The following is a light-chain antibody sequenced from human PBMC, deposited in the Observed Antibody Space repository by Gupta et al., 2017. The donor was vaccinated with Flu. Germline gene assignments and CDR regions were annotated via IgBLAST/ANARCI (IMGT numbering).Light chain of an antibody. J-gene: IGKJ2*03. Sequence: MTMTPDALVVTLHEWVTIDWKPSQSVLHRSNNKNYVAWYQRKPGQPPKLLIYWASTRDSGVPDRFSGSESGTDFTLTISSLQAEDVEVYYCQQYYSSPHSFGQGTKLEIK. CDR2: WAS. CDR3: QQYYSSPHS. CDR1: QSVLHRSNNKNY. V-gene: IGKV4-1*01.